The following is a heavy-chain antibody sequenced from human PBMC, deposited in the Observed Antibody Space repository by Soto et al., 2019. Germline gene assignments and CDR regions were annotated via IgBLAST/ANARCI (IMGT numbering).Heavy chain of an antibody. CDR1: GYSFTNYW. Sequence: PGESLKISCKASGYSFTNYWIGWVRQMPGKGLEWMGIIYPGDSDTRYSPSFRGQVTISADKSISTAYLQWSSLKASDTAIYYCARPRGNYYTPSDSWGQGTLVTVSS. J-gene: IGHJ4*02. CDR2: IYPGDSDT. CDR3: ARPRGNYYTPSDS. D-gene: IGHD1-26*01. V-gene: IGHV5-51*01.